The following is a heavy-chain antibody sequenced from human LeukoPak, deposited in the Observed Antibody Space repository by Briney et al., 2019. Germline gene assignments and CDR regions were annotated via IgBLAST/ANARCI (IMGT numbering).Heavy chain of an antibody. V-gene: IGHV3-21*01. Sequence: GGSLRLSCAASGFTFSSHSMNWVRQAPGKGLEWVSSISSSSSYIHYADSVKGRFTISRDNAKNSLYLQMNSLRAEDTAVYYCASRPYSNYVNFYYDYMDVWGKGTTVTVSS. J-gene: IGHJ6*03. D-gene: IGHD4-11*01. CDR2: ISSSSSYI. CDR1: GFTFSSHS. CDR3: ASRPYSNYVNFYYDYMDV.